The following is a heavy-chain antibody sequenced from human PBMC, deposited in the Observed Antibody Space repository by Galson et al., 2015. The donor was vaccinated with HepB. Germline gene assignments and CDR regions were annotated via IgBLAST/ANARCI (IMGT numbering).Heavy chain of an antibody. CDR1: GFTFSGYV. CDR2: IAYDGSYK. CDR3: ARGRSSLFDY. D-gene: IGHD6-6*01. J-gene: IGHJ4*02. V-gene: IGHV3-30-3*01. Sequence: SLRLSCAASGFTFSGYVMHWVRQAPGKGLEWVAIIAYDGSYKYYADSVKGRFTIARDSSNNTLFLQMTSLRSEDAAIYYCARGRSSLFDYWGQGTLVTVPS.